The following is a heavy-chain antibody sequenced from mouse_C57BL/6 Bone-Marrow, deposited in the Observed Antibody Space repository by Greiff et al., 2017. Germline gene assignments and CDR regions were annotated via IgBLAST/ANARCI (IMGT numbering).Heavy chain of an antibody. CDR3: ARRGTGTYYAMDY. V-gene: IGHV5-6*01. J-gene: IGHJ4*01. D-gene: IGHD4-1*01. CDR1: GFTFSSYG. CDR2: ISSGGSYT. Sequence: EVQGVESGGDLVKPGGSLKLSCAASGFTFSSYGMSWVRQTPDKRLEWVATISSGGSYTYYPDSVKGRFTISRDNAKNTLYLQMSSLKSEDTAMYYCARRGTGTYYAMDYWGQGTSVTVSS.